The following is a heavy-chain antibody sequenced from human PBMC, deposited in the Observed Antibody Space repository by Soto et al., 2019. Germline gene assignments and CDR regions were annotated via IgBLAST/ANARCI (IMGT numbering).Heavy chain of an antibody. D-gene: IGHD3-3*01. CDR1: GYTFTSYG. V-gene: IGHV1-18*01. CDR2: ISAYNGNT. Sequence: GASVKVSCKASGYTFTSYGISWVRQAPGQGLEWMGWISAYNGNTNYAQKLQGRVTMTTDTSTSTAYMELRSLRSDDTAVYYCASGYDFWSGYHRGFDYWGQGTLVTVSS. CDR3: ASGYDFWSGYHRGFDY. J-gene: IGHJ4*02.